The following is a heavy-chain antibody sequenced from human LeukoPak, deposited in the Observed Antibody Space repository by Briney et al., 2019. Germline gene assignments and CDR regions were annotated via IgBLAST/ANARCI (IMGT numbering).Heavy chain of an antibody. CDR1: GFTFSSYA. J-gene: IGHJ3*02. V-gene: IGHV3-30*04. CDR3: ARGSGTYQADGFDI. CDR2: ISYDGSNT. Sequence: PGGSLRLSCAASGFTFSSYAMHWVRQAPGKGLEWVTLISYDGSNTYYADSVKGRLTISRDNSKNTLYLQMNSLRPEDTAVYYCARGSGTYQADGFDIWGQGTMVTVSS. D-gene: IGHD1-26*01.